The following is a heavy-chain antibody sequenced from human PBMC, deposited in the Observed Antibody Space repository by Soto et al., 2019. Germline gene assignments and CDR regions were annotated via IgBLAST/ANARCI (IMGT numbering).Heavy chain of an antibody. D-gene: IGHD2-2*01. J-gene: IGHJ4*02. V-gene: IGHV3-64D*06. CDR2: ITSNGDNT. CDR3: VKGNQLLRYYFEY. Sequence: PGGSLRLSCSASRFTFSNFAMHWVRQAPGKGLEYVSGITSNGDNTYHADSVQGRFTISRDNSKSTLYLQMTSLRVEDTAVYYCVKGNQLLRYYFEYWGRGALVTVAS. CDR1: RFTFSNFA.